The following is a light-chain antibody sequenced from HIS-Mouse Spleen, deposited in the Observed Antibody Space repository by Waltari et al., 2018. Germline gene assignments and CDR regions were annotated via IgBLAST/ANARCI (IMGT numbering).Light chain of an antibody. CDR2: DVS. Sequence: QSALTQPRSVSGSPGQSVTLSCPGTSSDVGGYNYVSWYQQHPGTAPKLRIYDVSKRPSGVPERFSGSNSGNTATLTISRVEAGDEADYYCQVWDSSSEPWVFGGGTKLTVL. V-gene: IGLV2-11*01. CDR3: QVWDSSSEPWV. CDR1: SSDVGGYNY. J-gene: IGLJ3*02.